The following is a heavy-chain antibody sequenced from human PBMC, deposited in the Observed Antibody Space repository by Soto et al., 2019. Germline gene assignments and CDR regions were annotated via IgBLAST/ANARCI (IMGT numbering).Heavy chain of an antibody. V-gene: IGHV3-30-3*01. J-gene: IGHJ4*02. D-gene: IGHD6-19*01. CDR3: ARDRFQYSSGWYGAFDY. CDR2: ISYDGSNK. Sequence: QVQLVESGGGVVQPGRSLRLSCAASGFTFSSYAMHWVRQAPGKGLEWVAVISYDGSNKYYADSVKGRFTISRDNSKNTLYLQMNRLRAEDTAVYYCARDRFQYSSGWYGAFDYWGQGTLVTVSS. CDR1: GFTFSSYA.